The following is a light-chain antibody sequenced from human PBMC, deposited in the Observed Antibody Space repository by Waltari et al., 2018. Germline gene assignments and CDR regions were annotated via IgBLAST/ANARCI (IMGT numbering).Light chain of an antibody. J-gene: IGKJ4*01. CDR2: GAS. CDR3: ERCSNSPLT. V-gene: IGKV3-11*01. CDR1: QSVANY. Sequence: VILTQSPAPLSLSPGERPTFSCRASQSVANYLAWYQQKPGQAPRRLIYGASSRATGIPDKFSGTGSGTEFTLTISSLEPEDFAVYFCERCSNSPLTFGGGTKVEIK.